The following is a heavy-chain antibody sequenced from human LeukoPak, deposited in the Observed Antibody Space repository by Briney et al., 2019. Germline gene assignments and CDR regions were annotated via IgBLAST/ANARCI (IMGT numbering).Heavy chain of an antibody. J-gene: IGHJ3*02. D-gene: IGHD1-26*01. Sequence: LRLSCAASGFTFSSYAMSWVRQAPGKGLEWVSAISGSGGSTYYADSVKGRFTISRDNSKNTLYLQMNSLRAEDTAVYYCAKYRTQWELLLAAFDIWGQGTMVTVSS. CDR2: ISGSGGST. CDR1: GFTFSSYA. V-gene: IGHV3-23*01. CDR3: AKYRTQWELLLAAFDI.